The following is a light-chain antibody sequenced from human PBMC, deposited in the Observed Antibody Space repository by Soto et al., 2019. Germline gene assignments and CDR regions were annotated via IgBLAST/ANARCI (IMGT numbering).Light chain of an antibody. CDR1: LGIRND. CDR2: AAS. V-gene: IGKV1-6*01. Sequence: AIQMTQSPSSLSASVGDRVTITCRASLGIRNDLGWYQQKPGKAPKLLIYAASSLQSGVPSRFSGSGSGTDFTLTISSLQPEDFATYYCLQDHNSLPFGGGTKVEIK. CDR3: LQDHNSLP. J-gene: IGKJ4*01.